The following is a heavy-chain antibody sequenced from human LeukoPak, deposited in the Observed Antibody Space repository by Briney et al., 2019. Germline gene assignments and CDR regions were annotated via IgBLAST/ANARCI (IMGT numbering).Heavy chain of an antibody. CDR2: IGTAGDT. J-gene: IGHJ4*02. Sequence: GGSLRLSCAASGFTFSSYDMHWVRQATGKGLEWVSAIGTAGDTYYPGSVKGRFTISRENAKNSLYLQMNSLRAGDTAVYYCARDLRGSGSPDYWGQGTLVTVSS. D-gene: IGHD3-10*01. CDR1: GFTFSSYD. CDR3: ARDLRGSGSPDY. V-gene: IGHV3-13*01.